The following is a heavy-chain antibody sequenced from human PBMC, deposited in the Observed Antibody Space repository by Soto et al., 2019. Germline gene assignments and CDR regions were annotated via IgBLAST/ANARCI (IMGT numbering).Heavy chain of an antibody. CDR2: ISAYNDNT. CDR3: ARGSLTYGDYYFDY. V-gene: IGHV1-18*01. Sequence: QVQLVQSGAEVKKPGASVKVSCKASGYTFSSYAIGWVRQAPGQGLEWMGWISAYNDNTNSAQKLQGRVTMTTDTSTTTAYMEMRSLRSDDTAMYYCARGSLTYGDYYFDYWGQGTLVTVSS. CDR1: GYTFSSYA. D-gene: IGHD4-17*01. J-gene: IGHJ4*02.